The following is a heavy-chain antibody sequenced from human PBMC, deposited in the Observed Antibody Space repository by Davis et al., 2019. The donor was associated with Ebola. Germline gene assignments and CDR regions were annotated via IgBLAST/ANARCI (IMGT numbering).Heavy chain of an antibody. CDR2: ISYDGSNK. Sequence: GESLKISCAASGFTFSSYAMHWLRQAPDKGLAWVAVISYDGSNKYYADSVKGLVTISRDNSKNTLYLQMNSLRAEDTAVYYCARVRWTSGYYFDYWGQGTLVTVSS. D-gene: IGHD3-22*01. V-gene: IGHV3-30*04. J-gene: IGHJ4*02. CDR3: ARVRWTSGYYFDY. CDR1: GFTFSSYA.